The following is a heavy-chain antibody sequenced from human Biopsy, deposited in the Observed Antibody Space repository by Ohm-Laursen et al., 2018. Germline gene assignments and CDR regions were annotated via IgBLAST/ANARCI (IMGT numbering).Heavy chain of an antibody. CDR2: INYRGAT. Sequence: SETLSFTCTVSGGTISGNYWSWLRQATGRGLVWIGLINYRGATDYNPSLKSRVTISIDGSKNQFPLNLTSITAADTAVYYCARHRTHPPPGSMDVWGHGTTVFVSS. D-gene: IGHD2-15*01. CDR1: GGTISGNY. V-gene: IGHV4-59*08. J-gene: IGHJ6*02. CDR3: ARHRTHPPPGSMDV.